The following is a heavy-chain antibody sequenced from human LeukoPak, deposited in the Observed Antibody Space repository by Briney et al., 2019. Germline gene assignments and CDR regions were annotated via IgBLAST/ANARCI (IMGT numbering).Heavy chain of an antibody. V-gene: IGHV1-46*01. Sequence: ASVKVSCKASGYTFTSYYMHWVRQAPGQGLEWMGIINPSGGSTSYAQKFQGRVTMTRDTFTSTVYMELSSLRSEDTAVYYCARVGDSSGYYPLVDYWGQGTLVTVSS. CDR2: INPSGGST. CDR1: GYTFTSYY. D-gene: IGHD3-22*01. J-gene: IGHJ4*02. CDR3: ARVGDSSGYYPLVDY.